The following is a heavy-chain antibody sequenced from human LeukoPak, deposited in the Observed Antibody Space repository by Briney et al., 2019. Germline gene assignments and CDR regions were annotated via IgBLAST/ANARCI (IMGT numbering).Heavy chain of an antibody. CDR3: ARGVAVGLVRGVRAYMDV. J-gene: IGHJ6*03. V-gene: IGHV4-34*01. Sequence: PSETLSLTCAVYGGSFSGYYWSWIRQPPGKGLEWIGEINHSGSTNYNPSLKSRVTISVDTSKNQFSLKLSSVTAADTAVYYCARGVAVGLVRGVRAYMDVWGKGTTVTVSS. D-gene: IGHD3-10*01. CDR2: INHSGST. CDR1: GGSFSGYY.